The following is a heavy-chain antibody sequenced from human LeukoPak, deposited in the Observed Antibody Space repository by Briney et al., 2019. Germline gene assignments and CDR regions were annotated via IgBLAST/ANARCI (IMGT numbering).Heavy chain of an antibody. D-gene: IGHD6-19*01. J-gene: IGHJ4*02. Sequence: GGSLRLSCAASGFTVSSNYMSWVRQAPGKGLEWVSVIYSGGSTYYADSVKGRFTISRDNSKNTLYLQMNSLRAEDTAVYYCARGSVRLAVAGTPFDYWGQGTLVTVSS. CDR1: GFTVSSNY. CDR2: IYSGGST. CDR3: ARGSVRLAVAGTPFDY. V-gene: IGHV3-53*01.